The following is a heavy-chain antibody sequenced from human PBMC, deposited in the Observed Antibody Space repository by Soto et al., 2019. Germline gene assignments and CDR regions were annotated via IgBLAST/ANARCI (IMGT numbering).Heavy chain of an antibody. D-gene: IGHD3-3*01. Sequence: QVQLQESGPGLVRPSETLSLTCTVSGGSVSSGTYQWSWIRQSPGKGLEWIGHIHYTGNTNNNPSLKRRFSISVDTSKSHFYRKSASVTAADTALYFCARLHFYDFWSGSVGMDVWGQGTAVTVSS. CDR3: ARLHFYDFWSGSVGMDV. CDR1: GGSVSSGTYQ. V-gene: IGHV4-61*03. CDR2: IHYTGNT. J-gene: IGHJ6*02.